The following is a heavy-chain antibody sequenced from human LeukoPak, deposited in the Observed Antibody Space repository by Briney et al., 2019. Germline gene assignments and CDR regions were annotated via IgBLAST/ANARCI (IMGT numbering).Heavy chain of an antibody. J-gene: IGHJ4*02. Sequence: GRSLRLSCAASGFTFNNYGMHWVRQAPGKGLEWVALIWYDGTNKYYGDSVKGRFTISRDNSKKTLNLQMNSLRAEDTAVYYCARDTRGGATTFDYWGQGTLVTVSS. CDR1: GFTFNNYG. CDR2: IWYDGTNK. D-gene: IGHD1-26*01. CDR3: ARDTRGGATTFDY. V-gene: IGHV3-33*01.